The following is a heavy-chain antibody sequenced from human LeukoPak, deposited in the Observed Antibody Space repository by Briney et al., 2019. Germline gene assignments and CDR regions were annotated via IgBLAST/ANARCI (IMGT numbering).Heavy chain of an antibody. J-gene: IGHJ5*02. CDR3: ARGASIAARHVVWVWFDP. Sequence: GASVKVSCKASGYTFTSYGISWVRQAPGQGLEWMGWISAYNGNTNYAQKLQGRVTMTTDTSTSTDYMELRSLRSDDTAVYYCARGASIAARHVVWVWFDPWGQGTLVTVSS. CDR2: ISAYNGNT. D-gene: IGHD6-6*01. V-gene: IGHV1-18*01. CDR1: GYTFTSYG.